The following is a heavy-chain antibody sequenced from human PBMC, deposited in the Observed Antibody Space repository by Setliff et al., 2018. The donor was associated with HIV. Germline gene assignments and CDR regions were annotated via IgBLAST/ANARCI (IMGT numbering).Heavy chain of an antibody. J-gene: IGHJ3*02. V-gene: IGHV3-74*01. Sequence: ETLSLTCTVSGFTFNSYWMYWVRQAPGKGLVCVSRVNNDGTDTIYADSVKGRFTISRDNAKSTVYLQMGSLSADDTAVYYCARGGFNHAFDIWGQGTMVTVSS. D-gene: IGHD2-15*01. CDR2: VNNDGTDT. CDR3: ARGGFNHAFDI. CDR1: GFTFNSYW.